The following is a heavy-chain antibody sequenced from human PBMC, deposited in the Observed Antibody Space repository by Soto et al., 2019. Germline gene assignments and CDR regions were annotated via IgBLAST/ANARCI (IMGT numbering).Heavy chain of an antibody. Sequence: ASVKVSCKVSGYTLTELSMHWVRQAPGKGLEWMGGFDPEDGETIYAQKFQGRVTMTEDTSTDTAYMELSSLRSEDTAVYYCATGHAGYYSYGMDVWGQGTTVTVSS. J-gene: IGHJ6*02. CDR2: FDPEDGET. CDR3: ATGHAGYYSYGMDV. CDR1: GYTLTELS. V-gene: IGHV1-24*01.